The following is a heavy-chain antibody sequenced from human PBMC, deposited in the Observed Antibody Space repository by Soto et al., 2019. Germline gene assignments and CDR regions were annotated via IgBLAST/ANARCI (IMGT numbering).Heavy chain of an antibody. CDR3: ATWGGAVVPDASNWFDP. D-gene: IGHD2-2*01. CDR1: GYTFTTYD. Sequence: QVQLVQSGAEVKKPGASVKVSCKASGYTFTTYDMHWVRQAPGQRLEWMGWINAGNGDTAYSQKFKGRVTITRDTSATTVYMELSSLRFEDTAVYYCATWGGAVVPDASNWFDPWGQGTLVTVSS. J-gene: IGHJ5*02. CDR2: INAGNGDT. V-gene: IGHV1-3*01.